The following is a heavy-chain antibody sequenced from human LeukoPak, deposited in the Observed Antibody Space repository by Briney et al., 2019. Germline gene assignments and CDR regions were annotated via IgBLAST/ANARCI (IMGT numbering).Heavy chain of an antibody. Sequence: ASVKVSCKASGYTFTGYYMHWVRQAPGQGLEWMGWINPNSGGTNYAQKFRGRVTMTRDTSISTAYMELSRLRSDDTAVYYCARSWRFCSGDSCYPIDYWGQGTLVTVSS. V-gene: IGHV1-2*02. CDR2: INPNSGGT. CDR3: ARSWRFCSGDSCYPIDY. CDR1: GYTFTGYY. D-gene: IGHD2-15*01. J-gene: IGHJ4*02.